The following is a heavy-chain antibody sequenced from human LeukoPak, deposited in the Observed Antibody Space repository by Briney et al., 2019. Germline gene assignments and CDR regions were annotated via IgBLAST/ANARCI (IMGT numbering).Heavy chain of an antibody. D-gene: IGHD3-10*01. J-gene: IGHJ4*02. CDR1: GGSISSYF. CDR3: ARDGADVYGRAFDY. Sequence: IPSETLSLTCNVSGGSISSYFWTWIRQPAGKGLEWIGRIHASGTTNYNSSLKSRVSMSVGTSKNQFSLKLTSATAADTAVYFCARDGADVYGRAFDYWGQGTLVSVSS. V-gene: IGHV4-4*07. CDR2: IHASGTT.